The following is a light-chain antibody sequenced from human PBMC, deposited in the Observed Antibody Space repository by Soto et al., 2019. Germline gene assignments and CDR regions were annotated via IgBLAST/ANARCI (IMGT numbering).Light chain of an antibody. CDR3: SSYAGSDNYVL. Sequence: QSALTQPPSASGSPGQSVTISCTGTSRDVGGYNYVSWYQQHPGKFPKLMIYEVTKRPSGVPDRFSGSKSGNTASLTVSGLQAEDEADYYCSSYAGSDNYVLFGGGTKLTVL. CDR2: EVT. V-gene: IGLV2-8*01. J-gene: IGLJ2*01. CDR1: SRDVGGYNY.